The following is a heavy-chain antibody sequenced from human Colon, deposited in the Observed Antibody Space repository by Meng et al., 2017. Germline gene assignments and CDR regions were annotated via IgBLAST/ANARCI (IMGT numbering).Heavy chain of an antibody. CDR3: VSRIGGSSETDF. J-gene: IGHJ1*01. D-gene: IGHD1-26*01. V-gene: IGHV4-39*07. CDR2: IYYTEAT. Sequence: QLQLQESGPGLVKPSETLSLSCTASGASITKKNYYWVWIRQPPGKGLEWIGNIYYTEATYYNPSLKGRVTISLDTSKNQFSLNLNAVTAADTAVYYCVSRIGGSSETDFWGQGTLVTVSS. CDR1: GASITKKNYY.